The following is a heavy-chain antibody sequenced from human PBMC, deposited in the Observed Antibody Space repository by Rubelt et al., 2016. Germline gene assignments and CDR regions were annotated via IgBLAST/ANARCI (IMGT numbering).Heavy chain of an antibody. CDR1: GGSFSGYY. V-gene: IGHV4-34*01. CDR3: AREDLHGQLLLASYWYFDL. CDR2: INHSGST. Sequence: QVQLQQWGAGLLKPSETLSLTCAVYGGSFSGYYWSWIRQPPGKGLEWIGEINHSGSTNYNPSLKGRVTISVDTSKNQFSLKLSSVTAADTAVYYCAREDLHGQLLLASYWYFDLWGRGTLVTVSS. J-gene: IGHJ2*01. D-gene: IGHD2-2*01.